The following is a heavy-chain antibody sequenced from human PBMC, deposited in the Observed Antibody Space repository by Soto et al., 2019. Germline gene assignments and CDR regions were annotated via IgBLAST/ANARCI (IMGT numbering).Heavy chain of an antibody. J-gene: IGHJ4*02. Sequence: SETLSLTCTVSGGSISSYYWSWIRQPPGKGLEWIGDINHSGSINYNPSLKSRVSMSVDASKNQFSLKMSSVTAADTAVFYCARDSGRNFDYWGQGTLVTVSS. V-gene: IGHV4-34*01. CDR2: INHSGSI. CDR3: ARDSGRNFDY. CDR1: GGSISSYY.